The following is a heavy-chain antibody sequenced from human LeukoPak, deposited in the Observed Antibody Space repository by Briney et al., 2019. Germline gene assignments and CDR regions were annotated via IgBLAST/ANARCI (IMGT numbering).Heavy chain of an antibody. CDR3: AVCRTCPGKAAMNKEHHSSSWYRLDY. CDR2: IYPGDSDT. J-gene: IGHJ4*02. Sequence: GESLKISCKGSGYSFTSYWIGWVRQMPGKGLEWMGIIYPGDSDTRYSPSFQGQVTISADKSISTAYLQWSSLKASDTAMYYCAVCRTCPGKAAMNKEHHSSSWYRLDYWGQGTLVTVSS. CDR1: GYSFTSYW. V-gene: IGHV5-51*01. D-gene: IGHD6-13*01.